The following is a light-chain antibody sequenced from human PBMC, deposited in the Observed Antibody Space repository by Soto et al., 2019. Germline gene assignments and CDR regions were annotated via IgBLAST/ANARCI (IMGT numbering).Light chain of an antibody. Sequence: DIQMTQSPSSLSASVGDRVTITYRASQSIGPYLSWYQEKPGTPPRLLIYVASSLESGVPSRFSGSASGTDFTLTISSLQPEDFATYYCQQSHSSPLTFGQGTKVEI. CDR1: QSIGPY. CDR3: QQSHSSPLT. V-gene: IGKV1-39*01. J-gene: IGKJ1*01. CDR2: VAS.